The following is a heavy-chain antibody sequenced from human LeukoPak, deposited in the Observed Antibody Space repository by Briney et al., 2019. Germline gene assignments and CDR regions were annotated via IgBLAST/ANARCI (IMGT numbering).Heavy chain of an antibody. J-gene: IGHJ4*02. CDR3: ARVQGGGYRTADY. D-gene: IGHD6-19*01. Sequence: GGSLRLSCAASGFTFSNYIMHWVRQAPGKGLAWVAVILENGSNHYYADSVKGRFTISRDNSKNTLFLQMNSLRGEDTAMYYCARVQGGGYRTADYWGQRTLVTVSS. CDR2: ILENGSNH. V-gene: IGHV3-30*04. CDR1: GFTFSNYI.